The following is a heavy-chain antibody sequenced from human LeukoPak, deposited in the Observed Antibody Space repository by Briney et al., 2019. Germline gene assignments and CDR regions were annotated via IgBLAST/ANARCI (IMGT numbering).Heavy chain of an antibody. Sequence: GGSLRLSCAASGFTFSDTWMSWVRQAPGRGLEWVGRIKSKADGGATDYLAPVKGRFTISRDDSKNTLYLQMNSLQTEDTAVYYCTTDRIAAAGQFQHWVQATLVTVSS. J-gene: IGHJ1*01. D-gene: IGHD6-13*01. CDR1: GFTFSDTW. CDR3: TTDRIAAAGQFQH. CDR2: IKSKADGGAT. V-gene: IGHV3-15*01.